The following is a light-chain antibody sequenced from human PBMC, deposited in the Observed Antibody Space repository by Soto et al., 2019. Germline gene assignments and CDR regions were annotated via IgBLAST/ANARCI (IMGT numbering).Light chain of an antibody. CDR3: QQYSTPRGT. V-gene: IGKV3-20*01. CDR2: GAS. Sequence: VLTNYPGTLSLSPGEIATLSCMSVESLRGSHLAWYQQKPGQASRLLMYGASSRATGIPDRFSGSGSGTDFTLTISRLEPEDFEVYYCQQYSTPRGTFGQGTKVDIK. CDR1: ESLRGSH. J-gene: IGKJ1*01.